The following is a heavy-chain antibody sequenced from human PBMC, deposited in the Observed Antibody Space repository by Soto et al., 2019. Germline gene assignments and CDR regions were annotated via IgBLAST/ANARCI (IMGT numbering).Heavy chain of an antibody. J-gene: IGHJ3*02. CDR2: ISGSGGDT. Sequence: GGSLRLSCAASGFTFSNYAMNWVRQAPGKGLEWVSGISGSGGDTYYADSVKGRFTISRDNSKNTLYLQMNSLRAEDTTVYNSAKLITMVRGVIMDAFDIWGQGTMVTVSS. D-gene: IGHD3-10*01. CDR3: AKLITMVRGVIMDAFDI. CDR1: GFTFSNYA. V-gene: IGHV3-23*01.